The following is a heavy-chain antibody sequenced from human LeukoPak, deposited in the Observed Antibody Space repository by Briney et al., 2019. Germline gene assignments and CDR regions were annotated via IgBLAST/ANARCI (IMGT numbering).Heavy chain of an antibody. D-gene: IGHD2-2*02. CDR3: ARVYCTSTRCYSYSDV. CDR2: IYPSVST. Sequence: TSETLSFTCTVSGGSISGYFWSWIRQPAGKGLEWIGRIYPSVSTNYTPSLKSRVTMSVDTSKSQFSLKLSSVTAADTAVYYCARVYCTSTRCYSYSDVWGRGTTVTVSS. V-gene: IGHV4-4*07. CDR1: GGSISGYF. J-gene: IGHJ6*04.